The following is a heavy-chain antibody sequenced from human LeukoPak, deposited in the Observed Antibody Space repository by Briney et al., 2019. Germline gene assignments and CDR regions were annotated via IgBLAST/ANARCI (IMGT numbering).Heavy chain of an antibody. D-gene: IGHD3-3*01. CDR3: ARDFAYERFDY. CDR1: GFTFSTFW. CDR2: IKQDGSEK. Sequence: PGGSLRLSCAASGFTFSTFWMSWLRQAPGRGPEWVANIKQDGSEKYYVDSVKGRFTVSRDNAKNSLYLQMNSLRAEDTAVYYCARDFAYERFDYWGQGTLVTVSS. J-gene: IGHJ4*02. V-gene: IGHV3-7*01.